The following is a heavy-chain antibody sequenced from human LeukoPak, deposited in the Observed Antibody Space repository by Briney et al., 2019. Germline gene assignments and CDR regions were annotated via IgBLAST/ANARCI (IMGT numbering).Heavy chain of an antibody. J-gene: IGHJ4*02. CDR2: INPNSGNT. CDR3: ARGWHVLLWFGELLGYDY. D-gene: IGHD3-10*01. V-gene: IGHV1-8*01. Sequence: VASVKVSCKASGYSFTNYDINLVRQATGQGLEWMGWINPNSGNTGYAQKFQGRVTMTRNTSISTAYMELSSLRSEDTAVYYCARGWHVLLWFGELLGYDYWGQGTLVTVSS. CDR1: GYSFTNYD.